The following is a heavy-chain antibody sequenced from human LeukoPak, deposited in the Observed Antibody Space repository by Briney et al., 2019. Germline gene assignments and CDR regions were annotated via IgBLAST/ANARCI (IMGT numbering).Heavy chain of an antibody. Sequence: PGGSLRLSCAASGFTFSNYAMSWVRQAPGKGLEWVSAISGSGGSTYYADSVKGRFTISRDNSKNTLYLQMNSLRAEDTAVYYCPTPSREQLVPQSGWNDAFDYWGQGTLVTVSS. CDR1: GFTFSNYA. J-gene: IGHJ4*02. V-gene: IGHV3-23*01. D-gene: IGHD6-6*01. CDR3: PTPSREQLVPQSGWNDAFDY. CDR2: ISGSGGST.